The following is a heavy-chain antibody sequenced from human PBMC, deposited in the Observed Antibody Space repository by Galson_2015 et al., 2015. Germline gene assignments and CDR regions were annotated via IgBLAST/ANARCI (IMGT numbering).Heavy chain of an antibody. CDR2: IGGTGAKT. Sequence: SLRLSCAASGFTFSNSAMTWGRQAPGKGLEWVAAIGGTGAKTYYSESAKGRFTVSRDNSKNTLFLQMNSLTADDTALYYCARVRGTSWNKGDWLDPWGQGTLVTVSS. CDR1: GFTFSNSA. D-gene: IGHD1/OR15-1a*01. J-gene: IGHJ5*02. V-gene: IGHV3-23*01. CDR3: ARVRGTSWNKGDWLDP.